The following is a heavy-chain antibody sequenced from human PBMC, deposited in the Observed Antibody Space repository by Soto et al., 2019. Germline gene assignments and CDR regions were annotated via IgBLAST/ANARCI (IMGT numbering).Heavy chain of an antibody. CDR2: AYYSVTT. CDR3: ARGVAPAGFDY. D-gene: IGHD2-2*01. Sequence: QVQLQESGPGLVKPSATLSLTCTVSGGSIRNFYWSWIRQPPGKGLECLGYAYYSVTTNYNPSLKSRVTISLDTSKNHFSLKLSSVTAADTAVYYCARGVAPAGFDYWGQGTLVTVSS. V-gene: IGHV4-59*01. CDR1: GGSIRNFY. J-gene: IGHJ4*02.